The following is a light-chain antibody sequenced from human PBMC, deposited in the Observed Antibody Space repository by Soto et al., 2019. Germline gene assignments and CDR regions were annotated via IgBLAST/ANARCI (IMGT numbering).Light chain of an antibody. V-gene: IGKV3-20*01. J-gene: IGKJ3*01. Sequence: EIVMTQSPATLSVSPGEGATLSCRASQSVGSNYLAWYQQKPGQAPRVLIYGASSRATGIPDRFSGSGSGADFTLTISRLEPEDFAVYYCQQYTTSPCTFGPGTKVDIK. CDR3: QQYTTSPCT. CDR2: GAS. CDR1: QSVGSNY.